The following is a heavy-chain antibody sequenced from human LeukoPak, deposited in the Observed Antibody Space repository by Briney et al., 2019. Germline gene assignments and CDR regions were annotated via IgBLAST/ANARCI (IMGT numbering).Heavy chain of an antibody. Sequence: PGGSLRLSYAASGFTFSSYAMHWVRQAPGKGLEWVAVISYDGSNKYYADSVKGRFTISRDNSKNTLYLQMNSLRAEDTAVYYCANDQSHYDFWSGYSAADAFDIWGQGTMVTVSS. CDR1: GFTFSSYA. CDR3: ANDQSHYDFWSGYSAADAFDI. D-gene: IGHD3-3*01. CDR2: ISYDGSNK. V-gene: IGHV3-30-3*02. J-gene: IGHJ3*02.